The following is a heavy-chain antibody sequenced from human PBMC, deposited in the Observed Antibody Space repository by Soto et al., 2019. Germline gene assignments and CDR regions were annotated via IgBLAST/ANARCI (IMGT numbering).Heavy chain of an antibody. V-gene: IGHV4-39*01. Sequence: QLQLQESGPGLVKPSETLSLTCTVSGGSISSSSYYWGWIRQPPGKGLEWIGTIYYSGSTYYNPSLKSRVTISVDTSKNQFSLKLSSVTAADTAVYYCARLLDGLHFDYWGQGTLVTVSS. CDR1: GGSISSSSYY. J-gene: IGHJ4*02. CDR3: ARLLDGLHFDY. D-gene: IGHD3-9*01. CDR2: IYYSGST.